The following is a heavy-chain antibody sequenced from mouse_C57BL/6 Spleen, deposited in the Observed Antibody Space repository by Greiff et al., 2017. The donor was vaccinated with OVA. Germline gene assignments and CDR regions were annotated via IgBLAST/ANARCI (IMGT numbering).Heavy chain of an antibody. CDR3: ARIDYYGGRAWFAY. J-gene: IGHJ3*01. Sequence: VQLQQSGAELVRPGASVKLSCKASGYTFTDYYINWVKQRPGQGLEWIARIYPGSGNTYYNEKFKGKATLTAEESSSTAYMQLSSLTSEDSAVYFCARIDYYGGRAWFAYWGQGTVVTVSA. CDR1: GYTFTDYY. V-gene: IGHV1-76*01. CDR2: IYPGSGNT. D-gene: IGHD1-1*01.